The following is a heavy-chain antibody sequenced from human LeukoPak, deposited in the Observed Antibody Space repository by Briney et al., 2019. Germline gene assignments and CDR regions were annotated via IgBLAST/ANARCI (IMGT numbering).Heavy chain of an antibody. CDR3: ARPYCSGGSCSSFSFDY. J-gene: IGHJ4*02. CDR2: IYPGDSDT. V-gene: IGHV5-51*01. D-gene: IGHD2-15*01. CDR1: GYSFTSYW. Sequence: GESLKISCKGSGYSFTSYWIGGVRQMPGKGLEWMGIIYPGDSDTRYSPSFQGQVTISADKSISTAYLQWSSLKASDTAMYYCARPYCSGGSCSSFSFDYWGQGTLVTVSS.